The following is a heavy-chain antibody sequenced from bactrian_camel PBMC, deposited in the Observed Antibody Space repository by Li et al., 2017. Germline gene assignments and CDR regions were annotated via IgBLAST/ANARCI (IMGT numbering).Heavy chain of an antibody. V-gene: IGHV3S57*01. CDR1: GHTVSTYC. J-gene: IGHJ6*01. CDR3: AADRGASRCDLEVSSFGY. CDR2: IHSDGTT. D-gene: IGHD8*01. Sequence: QAGGSLRLSCSVSGHTVSTYCLAWFRQAPGKEREGAAVIHSDGTTKYADSVKGRFTISQDNAKNTLYLEMNSLKPEDTAMYYCAADRGASRCDLEVSSFGYWGQGTQVTVS.